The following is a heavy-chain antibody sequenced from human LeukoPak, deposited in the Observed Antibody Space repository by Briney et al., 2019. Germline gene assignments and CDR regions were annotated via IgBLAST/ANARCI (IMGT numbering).Heavy chain of an antibody. CDR3: ASGRQLGY. Sequence: PGGSLILSCAASGFTFNTYAMHWVRQAPGKGLEWVANIKEDGSEKYYVDSVKGRFTISRDNARNSLYLQMNSLRAEDTAVYYCASGRQLGYWGQGTLVTVSS. V-gene: IGHV3-7*01. D-gene: IGHD6-13*01. J-gene: IGHJ4*02. CDR1: GFTFNTYA. CDR2: IKEDGSEK.